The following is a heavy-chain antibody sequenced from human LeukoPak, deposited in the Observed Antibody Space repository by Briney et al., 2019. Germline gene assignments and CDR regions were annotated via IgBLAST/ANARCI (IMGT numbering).Heavy chain of an antibody. CDR3: AGVGATVDP. CDR2: IYTSGST. V-gene: IGHV4-61*02. Sequence: PSETLSLTCTVSGGSISSGSYYWSWIMQPTGKGLEWIGRIYTSGSTNYNPSLKSRVTISVDTSKNQFSLKVSSVTAADTAVYYCAGVGATVDPWGQGTLVTVSS. J-gene: IGHJ5*02. D-gene: IGHD1-26*01. CDR1: GGSISSGSYY.